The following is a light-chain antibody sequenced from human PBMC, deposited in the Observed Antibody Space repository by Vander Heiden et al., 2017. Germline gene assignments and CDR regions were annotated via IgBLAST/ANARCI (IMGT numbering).Light chain of an antibody. CDR1: TGAVTSGYY. CDR2: STS. J-gene: IGLJ2*01. V-gene: IGLV7-43*01. Sequence: QTVVTQEPSLTVSPGGTATLTSASGTGAVTSGYYPNWFQQKPGQAPRPLIYSTSNRHSWTPARFSGSLLGGKAALTLSGVQPEDEAEYYCLLYYGGGFAFGGGTKVTVL. CDR3: LLYYGGGFA.